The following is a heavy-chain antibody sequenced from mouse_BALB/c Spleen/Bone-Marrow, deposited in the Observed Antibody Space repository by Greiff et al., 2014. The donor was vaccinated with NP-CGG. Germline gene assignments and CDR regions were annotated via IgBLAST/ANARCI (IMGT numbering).Heavy chain of an antibody. CDR1: GFTFSSYT. D-gene: IGHD2-1*01. CDR2: ISSGGSYT. CDR3: TRDGKGNYDYAMDY. J-gene: IGHJ4*01. V-gene: IGHV5-6-4*01. Sequence: DVMLVESGGGLVKPGGSLKLSCAASGFTFSSYTMSWVRQTPEKRLEWVATISSGGSYTYYPDSVKGRFTIPRDNAKNTLYLQMSSLKSEDTAMYYCTRDGKGNYDYAMDYWGQGTSVTVSS.